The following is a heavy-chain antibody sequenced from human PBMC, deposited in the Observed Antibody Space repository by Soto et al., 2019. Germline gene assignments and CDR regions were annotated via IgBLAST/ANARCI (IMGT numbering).Heavy chain of an antibody. V-gene: IGHV3-30*03. J-gene: IGHJ6*02. Sequence: GGSLRLSCVTSGFTMRSYGLYWVRQAPGKGLEWVATLSYDGTEKNYADSVKGRFSVSRDNSKNTLFLHMSGLRAEDTAVYYCARDRRPSIYSGLAVWGQGTTVTVSS. D-gene: IGHD2-2*01. CDR2: LSYDGTEK. CDR3: ARDRRPSIYSGLAV. CDR1: GFTMRSYG.